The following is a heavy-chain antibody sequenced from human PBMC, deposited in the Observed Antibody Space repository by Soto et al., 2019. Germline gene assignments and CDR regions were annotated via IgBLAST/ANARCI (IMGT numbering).Heavy chain of an antibody. CDR2: IIPIFGTA. V-gene: IGHV1-69*06. CDR3: ARKAILSGTYGMDV. Sequence: GASVKVSCKASGGTFSSYAISWVRQAPGQGLEWMGGIIPIFGTANYAQKFQGRVTITADKSTSTAYMELSSLRSEHTAVYYCARKAILSGTYGMDVWGQGTTVTVSS. J-gene: IGHJ6*02. D-gene: IGHD1-20*01. CDR1: GGTFSSYA.